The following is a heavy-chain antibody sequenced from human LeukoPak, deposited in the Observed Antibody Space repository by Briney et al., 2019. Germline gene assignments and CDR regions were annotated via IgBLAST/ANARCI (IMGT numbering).Heavy chain of an antibody. J-gene: IGHJ4*02. V-gene: IGHV2-5*02. CDR3: AHRGIQNFAWDVGYFNY. D-gene: IGHD3-9*01. CDR1: GFSLRTYGVG. Sequence: SGPTLVQPTEPLTLTCTFSGFSLRTYGVGVGWIRQPPGKALEWLLFIYWGDDKLYSPSLKRRLFVTKDTSKNQVVLTMTDMDPVDTATYYCAHRGIQNFAWDVGYFNYWGQGILVTVSS. CDR2: IYWGDDK.